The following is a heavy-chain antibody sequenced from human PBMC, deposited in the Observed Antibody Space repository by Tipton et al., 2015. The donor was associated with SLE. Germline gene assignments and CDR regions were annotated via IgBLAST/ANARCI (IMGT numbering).Heavy chain of an antibody. V-gene: IGHV4-59*01. J-gene: IGHJ4*02. CDR1: GGSFSGYY. D-gene: IGHD3-3*01. Sequence: GLVKPSETLSLTCAVYGGSFSGYYWSWIRQPPGKGLEWIGYIYYSGSTNYNPSLKSRVTISVDTSKNQFSLKLSSVTAADTAVYYCARGTIFGVAGFDYWGQGTLVTVSS. CDR3: ARGTIFGVAGFDY. CDR2: IYYSGST.